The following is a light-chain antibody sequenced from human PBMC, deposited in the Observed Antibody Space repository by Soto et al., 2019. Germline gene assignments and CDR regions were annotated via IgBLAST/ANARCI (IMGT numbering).Light chain of an antibody. V-gene: IGLV2-14*01. CDR3: SSYTSRTSNFV. Sequence: QSALTQPASVSGSPGQSITISCTGSSSDVGGYNYVSWYQQHPGKAPQLMIYEVSNRPSGVSNRFSGSKSGNTAALTISGLQAEDEADYYCSSYTSRTSNFVFGSGTKLTVL. J-gene: IGLJ1*01. CDR2: EVS. CDR1: SSDVGGYNY.